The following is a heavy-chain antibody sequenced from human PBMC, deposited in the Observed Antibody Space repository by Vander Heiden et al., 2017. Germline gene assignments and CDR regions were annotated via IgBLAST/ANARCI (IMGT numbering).Heavy chain of an antibody. Sequence: QEQLVQSGAAVKKPGASVQVSCKASGYTFSNYEINWVRQAAGQGLEWVGWMDPKTGNRGYAQKFQGRVTMTTNTSITTAYMELSSLRSEDTAVYYCARYCSSTSCYKFDSWGQGTLVTVSS. CDR1: GYTFSNYE. J-gene: IGHJ4*02. D-gene: IGHD2-2*01. V-gene: IGHV1-8*01. CDR3: ARYCSSTSCYKFDS. CDR2: MDPKTGNR.